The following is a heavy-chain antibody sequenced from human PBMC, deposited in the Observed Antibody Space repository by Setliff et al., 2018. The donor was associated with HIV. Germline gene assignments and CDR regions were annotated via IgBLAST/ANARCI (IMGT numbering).Heavy chain of an antibody. J-gene: IGHJ4*02. Sequence: SETLSLTCTVSGDSISTDYWTWIRQPPGKGLEWIWSIYYGGNTYSNPSLRSRLSISLDTSKNQFSLELYSVTAADTAVYYCATHYGSGSYYNYWGQGMLVTVSS. D-gene: IGHD3-10*01. CDR3: ATHYGSGSYYNY. CDR1: GDSISTDY. CDR2: IYYGGNT. V-gene: IGHV4-59*04.